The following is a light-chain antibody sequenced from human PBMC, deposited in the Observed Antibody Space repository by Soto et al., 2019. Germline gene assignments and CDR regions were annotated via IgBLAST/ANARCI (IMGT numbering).Light chain of an antibody. J-gene: IGKJ1*01. CDR3: QQTYSTPVT. CDR2: AAS. CDR1: QSINSY. V-gene: IGKV1-39*01. Sequence: DIQMTQSPSSLSASVGDRVTITCRASQSINSYLNWYQQKPGKAPKLLIYAASHLQSGVPSRFSGSGSGTDFSLTITSLQPEDFTTYYCQQTYSTPVTFGQGTKVDIK.